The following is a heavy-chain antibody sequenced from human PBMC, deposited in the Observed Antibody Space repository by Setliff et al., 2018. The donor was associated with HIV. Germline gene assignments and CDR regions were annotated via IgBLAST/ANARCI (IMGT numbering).Heavy chain of an antibody. CDR3: AKDISASALYYYGMDV. CDR2: ISSYTGKT. CDR1: GYSFSSHG. V-gene: IGHV1-18*01. D-gene: IGHD6-13*01. J-gene: IGHJ6*02. Sequence: ASVKVSCKTSGYSFSSHGVSWVRQAPGQGLEWVGWISSYTGKTKYAQDVQGRVTLTTDTSTSTAYMELRSLRPDDTAVYYCAKDISASALYYYGMDVWGQGTTVTVSS.